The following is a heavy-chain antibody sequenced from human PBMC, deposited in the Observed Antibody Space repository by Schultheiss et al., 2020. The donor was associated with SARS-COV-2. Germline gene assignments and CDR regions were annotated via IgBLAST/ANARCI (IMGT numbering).Heavy chain of an antibody. V-gene: IGHV4-61*02. J-gene: IGHJ6*02. CDR2: IYSSGST. CDR3: ARDNGDFGSRYYGVDV. CDR1: GDSITTNRYF. Sequence: SQTLSLTCTVSGDSITTNRYFWSWIRQPAGKGLEWIGRIYSSGSTNYNPSLRSRVTMSVDTSKSEFSLKLTSVTAEDTAVYYCARDNGDFGSRYYGVDVWGQGTTVTVS. D-gene: IGHD4-17*01.